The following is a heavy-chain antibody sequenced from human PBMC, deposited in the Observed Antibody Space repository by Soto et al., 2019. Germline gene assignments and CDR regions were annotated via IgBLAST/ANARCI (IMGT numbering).Heavy chain of an antibody. CDR1: GFTFSGDW. Sequence: EVQLVESGGALVQPGGSLRLSCAASGFTFSGDWMHWIRQPPGKGPVWVSCIGHDGSRTRYADSMKGRFTISRDNAKNELYLQMTSLRAEDTAVYYCVRENRVSNMGLRAWGRGTLVIVSS. D-gene: IGHD2-8*01. J-gene: IGHJ4*02. CDR3: VRENRVSNMGLRA. V-gene: IGHV3-74*01. CDR2: IGHDGSRT.